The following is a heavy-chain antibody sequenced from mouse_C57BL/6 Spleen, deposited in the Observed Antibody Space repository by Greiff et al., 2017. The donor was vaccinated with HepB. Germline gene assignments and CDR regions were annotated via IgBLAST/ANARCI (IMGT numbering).Heavy chain of an antibody. CDR1: GYSFTSYY. CDR2: IYPGSGNT. Sequence: QVQLQQSGPELVKPGASVKISCKASGYSFTSYYIHWVKQRPGQGLEWIGWIYPGSGNTKYNEKFKGKATLTADTSSSTAYMQLSSLTSEDSAVYYCARGVTTSYYFDYWGQGTTLTVSS. D-gene: IGHD2-2*01. J-gene: IGHJ2*01. CDR3: ARGVTTSYYFDY. V-gene: IGHV1-66*01.